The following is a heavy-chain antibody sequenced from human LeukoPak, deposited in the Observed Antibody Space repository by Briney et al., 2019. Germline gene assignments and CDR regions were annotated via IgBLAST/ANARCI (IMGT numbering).Heavy chain of an antibody. CDR1: GFTLSNFG. CDR3: VTWRLAQDFDH. J-gene: IGHJ4*02. V-gene: IGHV3-30*02. D-gene: IGHD3-3*01. Sequence: GGSLRLSCEVSGFTLSNFGIQWVRQAPGKGLQWVAFIRSHGGDKYYEDSVKGRFIVSRDNSKKIVYLEVNSLTAEDTGVYYCVTWRLAQDFDHWGQGSLVIVSS. CDR2: IRSHGGDK.